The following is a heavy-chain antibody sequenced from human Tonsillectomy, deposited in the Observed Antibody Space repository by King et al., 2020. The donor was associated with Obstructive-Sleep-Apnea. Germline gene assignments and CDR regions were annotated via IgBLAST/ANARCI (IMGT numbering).Heavy chain of an antibody. CDR3: TRRGDDYIWGDYFFDY. V-gene: IGHV3-23*04. D-gene: IGHD3-16*01. J-gene: IGHJ4*02. CDR2: VRGSGTDT. Sequence: VKLVESGGGLVQPGGSMRLSCAASGFNIDTYAMNWVRQAPGRGLEWVSSVRGSGTDTYYADSVKGRFTLSRDNSKNTVYLEMSSLRREDTAVYFCTRRGDDYIWGDYFFDYWGQGALVTVSS. CDR1: GFNIDTYA.